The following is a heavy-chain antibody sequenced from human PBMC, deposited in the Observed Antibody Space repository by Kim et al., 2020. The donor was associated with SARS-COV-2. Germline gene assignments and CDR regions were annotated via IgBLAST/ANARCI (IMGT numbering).Heavy chain of an antibody. J-gene: IGHJ6*02. D-gene: IGHD3-3*01. CDR1: GYTFTSYA. CDR2: INTNTGNP. V-gene: IGHV7-4-1*02. Sequence: ASVKVSCKASGYTFTSYAMNWVRQAPGQGLEWMGWINTNTGNPTYAQGFTGRFVFSLETSVSTAYLQISSLKAEDTAVYYCARESGTAVTIFGVVIIPVGGMDVWGQGTTVTVSS. CDR3: ARESGTAVTIFGVVIIPVGGMDV.